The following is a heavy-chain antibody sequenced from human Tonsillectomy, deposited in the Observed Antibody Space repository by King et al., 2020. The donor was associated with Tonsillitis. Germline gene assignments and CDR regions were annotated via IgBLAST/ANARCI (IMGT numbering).Heavy chain of an antibody. D-gene: IGHD1-26*01. J-gene: IGHJ4*02. Sequence: VQLVESGGGVVQPGRSLRLSCAASGFTFSSYAMHWVRQAPGKGLEWVAGISYDGSNKYYADSVKGRFTISRDNSKNTLYLQMNSLRAEDTAVYYCARDGVGATLSAHLDYWGQGTLVTVSS. CDR1: GFTFSSYA. V-gene: IGHV3-30-3*01. CDR2: ISYDGSNK. CDR3: ARDGVGATLSAHLDY.